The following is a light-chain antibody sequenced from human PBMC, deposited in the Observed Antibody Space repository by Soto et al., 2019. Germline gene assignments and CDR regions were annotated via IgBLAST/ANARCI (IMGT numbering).Light chain of an antibody. Sequence: EIVLTQSPATLSLSPGERATLSCRASQSVSSHLAWYQQKAGQAPRLLIYDASNRATGIPARFSGSGSGTDFTLTISILEPEYVAVYYCQQRSNCPLSFGGGTKVEIK. CDR2: DAS. V-gene: IGKV3-11*01. J-gene: IGKJ4*01. CDR1: QSVSSH. CDR3: QQRSNCPLS.